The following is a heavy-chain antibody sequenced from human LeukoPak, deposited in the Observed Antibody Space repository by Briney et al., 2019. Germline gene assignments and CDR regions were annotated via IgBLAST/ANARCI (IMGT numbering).Heavy chain of an antibody. CDR1: GYSISSGYY. V-gene: IGHV4-38-2*02. CDR2: IYHSGST. CDR3: AREVTGNDAFDI. J-gene: IGHJ3*02. D-gene: IGHD2-21*02. Sequence: PSETLSLTCTVSGYSISSGYYWGWIRQPPGKGLEWIGSIYHSGSTYYNPSLKSRVTISVDTSKNQFSLKLSSVTAADTAVYYCAREVTGNDAFDIWGQGTMVTVSS.